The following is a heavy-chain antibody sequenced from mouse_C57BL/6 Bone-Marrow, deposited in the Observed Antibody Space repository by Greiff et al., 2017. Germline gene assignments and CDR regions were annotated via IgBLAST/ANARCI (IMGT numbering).Heavy chain of an antibody. CDR1: GFTFSSYA. D-gene: IGHD2-5*01. Sequence: EVKVVESGGGLVKPGGSLKLSCAASGFTFSSYAMSWVRQTPDKRLEWVATISDGGSYTYYPDNVKGLFTISRDNAKNNLYLQMSHLKSEDTAMYYCARDDDYSNEFAYWGQGTLVTVSA. J-gene: IGHJ3*01. CDR3: ARDDDYSNEFAY. V-gene: IGHV5-4*01. CDR2: ISDGGSYT.